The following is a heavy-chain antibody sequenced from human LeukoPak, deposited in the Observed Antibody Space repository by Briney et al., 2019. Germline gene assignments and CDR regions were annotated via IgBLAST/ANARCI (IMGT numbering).Heavy chain of an antibody. CDR1: GFTFSNYW. J-gene: IGHJ4*02. V-gene: IGHV3-7*01. Sequence: PGGSLRLSCAASGFTFSNYWMSWVRQAPGKGLEWVASIKQDGSERYYVDSVKGRFTISRDSAKNSLYLQMNSLRAEDTAVFYCARVQYSSSWFVDYWGQGTLDTVSS. D-gene: IGHD6-13*01. CDR2: IKQDGSER. CDR3: ARVQYSSSWFVDY.